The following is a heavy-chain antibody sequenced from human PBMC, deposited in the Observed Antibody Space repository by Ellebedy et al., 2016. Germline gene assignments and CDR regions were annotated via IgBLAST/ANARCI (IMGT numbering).Heavy chain of an antibody. D-gene: IGHD3-22*01. CDR2: ISYDGSNK. Sequence: GGSLRLSCAASGFTFSSYAMHWVRQAPGKGLEWVAVISYDGSNKYYADSVKGRFTISRDNSKNTLYLQMNSLRAEDTAVYYCARGFFDSSGGGYLGYWYFDLWGRGTLVTVSS. CDR1: GFTFSSYA. CDR3: ARGFFDSSGGGYLGYWYFDL. V-gene: IGHV3-30-3*01. J-gene: IGHJ2*01.